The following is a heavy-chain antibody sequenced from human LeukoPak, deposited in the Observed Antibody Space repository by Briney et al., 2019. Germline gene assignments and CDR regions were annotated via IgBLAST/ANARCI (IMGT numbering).Heavy chain of an antibody. CDR3: ARGSSGWYSVAY. D-gene: IGHD6-19*01. Sequence: RASVKVFSKASGYTFTSYYMHWVRQAPGQGLEWMGIINPSGGSTSYAQKFQGRVTMTRDTSTSTVYMELSSLRSEDTAVYYCARGSSGWYSVAYWGQGTLVTVSS. CDR1: GYTFTSYY. CDR2: INPSGGST. J-gene: IGHJ4*02. V-gene: IGHV1-46*01.